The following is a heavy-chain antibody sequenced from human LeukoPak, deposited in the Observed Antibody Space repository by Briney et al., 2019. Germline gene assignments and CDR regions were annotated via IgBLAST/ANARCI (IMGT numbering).Heavy chain of an antibody. CDR1: GGTFSSYA. J-gene: IGHJ6*02. CDR3: ASRYSGYPVYYYYGMDV. Sequence: ASVKVSCKASGGTFSSYAISWVRQAPGQGLEWMGRIIPIFGIANYAQKFQGRVTITADKPTSTAYMELSSLRSEDTAVYYCASRYSGYPVYYYYGMDVWGQGTTVTVSS. CDR2: IIPIFGIA. V-gene: IGHV1-69*04. D-gene: IGHD5-12*01.